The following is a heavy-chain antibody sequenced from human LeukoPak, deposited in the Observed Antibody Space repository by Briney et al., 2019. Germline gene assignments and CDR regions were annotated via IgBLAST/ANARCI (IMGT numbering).Heavy chain of an antibody. CDR3: ARSSRTGDPQGYFDY. D-gene: IGHD7-27*01. CDR2: INPSGGST. CDR1: GYTFTSYY. Sequence: ASVKVSCKASGYTFTSYYMHCVRQAPGQGLEWMGIINPSGGSTSYAQKFQGRVTMTRDTSTSTVYMELSSLRSEDTAVYYCARSSRTGDPQGYFDYWGQGTLVTVSS. V-gene: IGHV1-46*01. J-gene: IGHJ4*02.